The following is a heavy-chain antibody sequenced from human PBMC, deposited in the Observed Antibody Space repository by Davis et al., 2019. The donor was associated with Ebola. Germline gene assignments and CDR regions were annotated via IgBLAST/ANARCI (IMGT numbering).Heavy chain of an antibody. J-gene: IGHJ4*02. Sequence: AASVKVSCKASGYTFTGYYMHWVRQAPGQGLEWMGWINPNSGGTNYAQKFQGWVTMTRDTSISTAYMELSSLRSEDTAVYYCARGGKVTLRFLEWLLRSPDYWGQGTLVTVSS. CDR3: ARGGKVTLRFLEWLLRSPDY. D-gene: IGHD3-3*01. CDR2: INPNSGGT. V-gene: IGHV1-2*04. CDR1: GYTFTGYY.